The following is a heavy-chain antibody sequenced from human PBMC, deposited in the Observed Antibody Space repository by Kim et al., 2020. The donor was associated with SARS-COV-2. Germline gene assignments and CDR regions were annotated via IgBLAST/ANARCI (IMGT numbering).Heavy chain of an antibody. J-gene: IGHJ2*01. CDR2: ISYDGSNK. Sequence: GGSLRLSCAASGFTFSSYAMHWVRQAPGKGLEWVAVISYDGSNKYYADSVKGRFTISRDNSKNTLYLQMNSLRAEDTAVYYCARVSKVSRLRNWYFDLWGRGTLVTVSS. CDR3: ARVSKVSRLRNWYFDL. V-gene: IGHV3-30-3*01. D-gene: IGHD4-17*01. CDR1: GFTFSSYA.